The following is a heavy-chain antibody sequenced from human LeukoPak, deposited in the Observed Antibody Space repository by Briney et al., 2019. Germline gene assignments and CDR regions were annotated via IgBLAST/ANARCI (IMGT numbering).Heavy chain of an antibody. Sequence: ASVKVSCKSSGYTFTSYGISWVRQAPGQGLEWMGWISAYNGNTNYAQKLQGRVTMTTDTSTSTAYMELRSLRSDDTAVYYCARDLYYDSSGRYYGMDVWGQGITVTVSS. CDR1: GYTFTSYG. V-gene: IGHV1-18*01. CDR2: ISAYNGNT. J-gene: IGHJ6*02. D-gene: IGHD3-22*01. CDR3: ARDLYYDSSGRYYGMDV.